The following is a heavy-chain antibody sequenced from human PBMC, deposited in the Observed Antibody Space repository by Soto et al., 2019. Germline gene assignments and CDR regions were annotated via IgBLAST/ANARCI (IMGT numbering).Heavy chain of an antibody. Sequence: GGSLRLSCAASGFTFSSYGMHWVRQAPGKGLEWVAVISYDGSNKYYADSVKGRFTISRDNSKNTLYLQMNSLRAEDTAVYYCAKGRDSSSWYRYYYYYYGMDVWGQGTTVTVSS. CDR3: AKGRDSSSWYRYYYYYYGMDV. J-gene: IGHJ6*02. CDR2: ISYDGSNK. CDR1: GFTFSSYG. V-gene: IGHV3-30*18. D-gene: IGHD6-13*01.